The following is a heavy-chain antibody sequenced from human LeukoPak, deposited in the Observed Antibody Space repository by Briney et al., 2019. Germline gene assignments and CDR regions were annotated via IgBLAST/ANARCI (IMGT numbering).Heavy chain of an antibody. CDR3: ASSRRDLRFGGDFDY. V-gene: IGHV3-74*01. CDR1: GFTFSSYW. Sequence: PGGSLRLSCAASGFTFSSYWMHWVRQAPGKGLVWVSRINSDGSSTSYADSVKGRFTISRDNAKNTLYLQMNSLRAEDTAVYYCASSRRDLRFGGDFDYWGQGTLVTVSS. J-gene: IGHJ4*02. D-gene: IGHD3-10*01. CDR2: INSDGSST.